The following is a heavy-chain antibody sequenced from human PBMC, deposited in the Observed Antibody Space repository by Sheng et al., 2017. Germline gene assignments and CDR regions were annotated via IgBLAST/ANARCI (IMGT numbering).Heavy chain of an antibody. V-gene: IGHV3-53*01. J-gene: IGHJ4*02. D-gene: IGHD5-18*01. Sequence: EVQLVESGGGLIQPGGSLRLSCAASGFTVSSNYMSWVRQAPGKGLEWVSVIYSGGSTYYADSVKGRFTISRDNSKNTLYLQMNSLRAEDTAVYYCARDREGDDGYSLYFDYWGQGTLVTVSS. CDR3: ARDREGDDGYSLYFDY. CDR1: GFTVSSNY. CDR2: IYSGGST.